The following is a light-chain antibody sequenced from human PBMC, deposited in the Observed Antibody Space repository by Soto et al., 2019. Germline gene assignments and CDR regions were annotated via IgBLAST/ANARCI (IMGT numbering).Light chain of an antibody. CDR2: DAS. CDR1: QSISSW. Sequence: DIQMTQSPSTLSASVGDRVTITCRASQSISSWLAWDQQKPGKAPKLLIYDASSLESGVPSRFSGSGPGTEFTLTISSLQPDDFATYYCQQYNSYSPYTFGQGTKLEIK. CDR3: QQYNSYSPYT. V-gene: IGKV1-5*01. J-gene: IGKJ2*01.